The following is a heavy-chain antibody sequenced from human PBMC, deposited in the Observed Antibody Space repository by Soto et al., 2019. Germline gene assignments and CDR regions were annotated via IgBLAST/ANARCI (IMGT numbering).Heavy chain of an antibody. CDR2: IYYSGSA. CDR1: GGSVGRGAFY. J-gene: IGHJ4*02. V-gene: IGHV4-31*03. CDR3: ARAPAPWYFDY. Sequence: QVQLQESGPGLVKPSQTLSLRCSVSGGSVGRGAFYWSWIRQHPGKGLEWIGYIYYSGSAYYNPSLKSRVTLSLDTSQNQFSLKLTSVTVADTAVYYCARAPAPWYFDYWGQGTLVTVSS.